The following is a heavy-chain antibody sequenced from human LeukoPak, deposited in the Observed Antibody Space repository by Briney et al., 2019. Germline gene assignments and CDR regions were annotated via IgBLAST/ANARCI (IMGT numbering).Heavy chain of an antibody. J-gene: IGHJ4*02. V-gene: IGHV4-34*01. CDR3: ARDADFWSGSDY. CDR1: GGSFSGYY. Sequence: KASETLSLTCAVYGGSFSGYYWSWIRQPPGKGLEWIGEINHSGSTNYNPSLKSRVTISVDTSKNQFSLKLSSVTAADTAVYYCARDADFWSGSDYWGQGTLVTVSS. D-gene: IGHD3-3*01. CDR2: INHSGST.